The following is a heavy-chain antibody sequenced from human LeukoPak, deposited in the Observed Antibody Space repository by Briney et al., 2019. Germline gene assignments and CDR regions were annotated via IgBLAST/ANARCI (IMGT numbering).Heavy chain of an antibody. Sequence: PGGSLRLSCAASGFTFSSYSMNWVRQAPGKGLEWVSSISSSSSYIYYADSVKGRFTISRDNAKNSLYLQMNSLRAEDTAVYYCARVPLYSSSWTHPFDYWGQGTLVTVSS. CDR2: ISSSSSYI. CDR1: GFTFSSYS. CDR3: ARVPLYSSSWTHPFDY. V-gene: IGHV3-21*01. J-gene: IGHJ4*02. D-gene: IGHD6-13*01.